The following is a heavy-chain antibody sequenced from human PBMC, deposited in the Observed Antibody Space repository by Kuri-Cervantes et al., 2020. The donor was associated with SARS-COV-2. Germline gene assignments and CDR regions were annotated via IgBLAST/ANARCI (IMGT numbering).Heavy chain of an antibody. CDR1: GYTFTSYY. CDR3: ARADIVVVVAAGGAFDI. D-gene: IGHD2-15*01. CDR2: INPSGGST. V-gene: IGHV1-46*01. Sequence: ASVKVSCKASGYTFTSYYMHWVRQAPGQGLEWMGIINPSGGSTSYAQKFQGRATMTRDTSMSTVYMELSSLRSEDTAVYYCARADIVVVVAAGGAFDIWGQGTMVTVSS. J-gene: IGHJ3*02.